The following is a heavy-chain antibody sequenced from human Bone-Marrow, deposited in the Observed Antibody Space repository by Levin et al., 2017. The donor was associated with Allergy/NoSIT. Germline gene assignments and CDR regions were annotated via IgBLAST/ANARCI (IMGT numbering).Heavy chain of an antibody. CDR2: INEDGSEA. J-gene: IGHJ4*01. CDR3: NPGHYSGSWG. CDR1: GFSVSDYW. D-gene: IGHD3-10*01. Sequence: GGSLRLSCAVSGFSVSDYWMNWVRQAPGKGLEWVTNINEDGSEAFYVDSVKGRFTISRDTAKNSVYLQINTLRPEDTAIYYCNPGHYSGSWGRGRGTLVTVSS. V-gene: IGHV3-7*01.